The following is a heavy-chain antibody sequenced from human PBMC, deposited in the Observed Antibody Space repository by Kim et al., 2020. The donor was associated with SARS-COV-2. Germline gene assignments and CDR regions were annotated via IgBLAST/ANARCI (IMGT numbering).Heavy chain of an antibody. Sequence: ASVKVSCKASGYTFTSYGISWVRQAPGQGLEWMGWISAYNGNTNYAQKLQGRVTMTTDTSTSTAYMELRSLRSDDTAVYYCARDPLIVGATLFDYWGQGTLVTVSS. J-gene: IGHJ4*02. D-gene: IGHD1-26*01. CDR3: ARDPLIVGATLFDY. CDR1: GYTFTSYG. CDR2: ISAYNGNT. V-gene: IGHV1-18*01.